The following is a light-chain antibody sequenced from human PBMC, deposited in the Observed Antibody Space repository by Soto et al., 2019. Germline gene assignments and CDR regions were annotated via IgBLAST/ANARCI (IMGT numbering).Light chain of an antibody. V-gene: IGLV2-14*01. Sequence: QSVLTQPASVSGSRGQSITISCTGTSSDVGRYNYVSWYQQYPGKAPKLMISEVSNRPSGVSNRFSGSKSGNTASLTISGLQAEDEADYYCSSYATGSTAYVFGVGTKATVL. CDR1: SSDVGRYNY. CDR2: EVS. J-gene: IGLJ1*01. CDR3: SSYATGSTAYV.